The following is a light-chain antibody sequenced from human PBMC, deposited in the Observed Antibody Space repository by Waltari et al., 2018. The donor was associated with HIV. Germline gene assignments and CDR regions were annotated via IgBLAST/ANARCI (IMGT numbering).Light chain of an antibody. CDR1: QSVSSSY. J-gene: IGKJ1*01. V-gene: IGKV3-20*01. CDR2: GAS. Sequence: EIVLTQSPGTLSLSPGERATLSCRASQSVSSSYLAWYQQKPGQAPRLLIYGASSRATVSPDRFSGSGSGTDFTLTICRLEPEDFAVYYCQQYGSSPTFGQGTKVEIK. CDR3: QQYGSSPT.